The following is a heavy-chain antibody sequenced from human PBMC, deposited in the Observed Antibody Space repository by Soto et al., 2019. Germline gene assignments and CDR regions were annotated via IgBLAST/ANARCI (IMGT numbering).Heavy chain of an antibody. V-gene: IGHV4-34*01. D-gene: IGHD2-2*01. Sequence: SETLSLTCAVYGGSFSCYYWSWIRQPPGKGLEWIGAINHSGSTNYNPSLKSRVTISVDTSKNQFSLKLRSVTAADTAVYYCARGRRTVAVPAVAYYYYGMDVWGQGTTVT. CDR2: INHSGST. CDR3: ARGRRTVAVPAVAYYYYGMDV. J-gene: IGHJ6*02. CDR1: GGSFSCYY.